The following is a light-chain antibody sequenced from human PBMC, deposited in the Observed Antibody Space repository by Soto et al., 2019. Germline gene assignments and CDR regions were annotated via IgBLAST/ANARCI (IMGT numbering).Light chain of an antibody. CDR2: GAS. Sequence: ERVMTQSPATLSVSPGGRATLSCRASQSISSNLAWYQQKPGQAPRLLIYGASTRATGIPARFGGSGSGTEFTLTITSLQSEDFAVYYCQQLNYWPRITFGQGTRLEI. CDR1: QSISSN. CDR3: QQLNYWPRIT. J-gene: IGKJ5*01. V-gene: IGKV3-15*01.